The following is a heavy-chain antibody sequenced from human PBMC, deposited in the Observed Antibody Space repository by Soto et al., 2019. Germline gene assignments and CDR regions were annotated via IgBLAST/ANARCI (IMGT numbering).Heavy chain of an antibody. V-gene: IGHV2-26*01. CDR1: GFSLSNARMG. J-gene: IGHJ4*02. CDR2: IFSNDEK. Sequence: QVTLKESGPVLVKPTETLTLTCTVSGFSLSNARMGVSWIRQPPGKALEWLAHIFSNDEKSYSTSLKSRLTISTDTSKSQVVLTMTNMDPVDTATYYCARIGVDTAMVTAYFDYWGQGTLVTVSS. CDR3: ARIGVDTAMVTAYFDY. D-gene: IGHD5-18*01.